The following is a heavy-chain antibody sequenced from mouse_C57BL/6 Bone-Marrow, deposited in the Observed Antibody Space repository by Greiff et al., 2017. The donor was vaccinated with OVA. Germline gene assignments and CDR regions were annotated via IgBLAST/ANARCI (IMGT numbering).Heavy chain of an antibody. V-gene: IGHV1-72*01. J-gene: IGHJ1*03. CDR3: ARFPYGSPYWYFDV. Sequence: VQLQQPGAELVKPGASVKLSCKASGYTFTSYWMHWVKQRPGRGLEWIGRIDPNSGGTKYNEKFKSKATLTVDKPSSTAYMQLSSLTSEDSAVYYCARFPYGSPYWYFDVWAQGPRSPSPQ. D-gene: IGHD1-1*01. CDR1: GYTFTSYW. CDR2: IDPNSGGT.